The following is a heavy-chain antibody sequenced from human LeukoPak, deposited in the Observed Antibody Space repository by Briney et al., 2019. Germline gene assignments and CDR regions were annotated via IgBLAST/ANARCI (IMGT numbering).Heavy chain of an antibody. V-gene: IGHV4-59*08. D-gene: IGHD2-21*02. CDR2: IYYSGST. CDR1: GGSINNYY. Sequence: SETLSLTCTVSGGSINNYYWSWIRQPPGKGLEWIGYIYYSGSTNYNPSLKSRVTISVDTSKNQFSLKLRSVMAADTAVYYCARAYCVGDCTVLHIYFDNWGQGTLVTVSS. CDR3: ARAYCVGDCTVLHIYFDN. J-gene: IGHJ4*02.